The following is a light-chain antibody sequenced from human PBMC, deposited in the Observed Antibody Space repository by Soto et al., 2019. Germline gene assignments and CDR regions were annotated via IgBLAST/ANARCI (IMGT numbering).Light chain of an antibody. V-gene: IGKV1-9*01. CDR1: QGISSY. J-gene: IGKJ3*01. Sequence: DIQLTQSPSFLSASVGARVTITCRASQGISSYLAWYQQKPGKAPKLLIYAASTLQSGVPSRFSGSGSGTEVTLTIRSLQPEDFATYYCQQLNSYPLTFGPGTKVDIK. CDR3: QQLNSYPLT. CDR2: AAS.